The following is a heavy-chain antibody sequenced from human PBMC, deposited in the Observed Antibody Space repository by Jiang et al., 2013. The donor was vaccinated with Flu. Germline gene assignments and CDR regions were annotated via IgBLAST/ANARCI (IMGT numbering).Heavy chain of an antibody. V-gene: IGHV4-4*07. J-gene: IGHJ5*02. Sequence: LLKPSETLSLTCTVSGGSISSYYWSWIRQPAGKGLEWIGRIYTSGSTNYNPSLKSRVTLSVDTSKNQFSLKLSSVTAADTAVYYCARERIVGATTGWFDPWGQGTLVTVSS. CDR2: IYTSGST. CDR3: ARERIVGATTGWFDP. D-gene: IGHD1-26*01. CDR1: GGSISSYY.